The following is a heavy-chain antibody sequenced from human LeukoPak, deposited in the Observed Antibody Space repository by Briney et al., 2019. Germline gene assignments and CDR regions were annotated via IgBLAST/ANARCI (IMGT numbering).Heavy chain of an antibody. CDR3: ARGGKYYYDSSGYQTCDAFDI. CDR1: GGTFSSYA. D-gene: IGHD3-22*01. V-gene: IGHV1-69*04. CDR2: IIPILGIA. J-gene: IGHJ3*02. Sequence: GASVKVSCKASGGTFSSYAISWVRQAPGQGLEWMGRIIPILGIANYAQKFQGRVTITADKSTSTAYMELSSLRSEDTAVYYCARGGKYYYDSSGYQTCDAFDIWGQGTMVTVSS.